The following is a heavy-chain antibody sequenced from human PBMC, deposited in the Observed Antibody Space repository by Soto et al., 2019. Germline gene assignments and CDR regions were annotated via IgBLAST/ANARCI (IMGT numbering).Heavy chain of an antibody. V-gene: IGHV4-59*01. CDR2: IYYSGST. CDR1: GGSISSYY. D-gene: IGHD5-18*01. Sequence: SETLSLTCTVSGGSISSYYWSWIRQPPGKGLEWIGYIYYSGSTNYNPSLKSRVTISIDTSKNQVSLKVNSVTAADTAVYYCARDHPHSYGVYYFDYWGQGTPVTVSS. CDR3: ARDHPHSYGVYYFDY. J-gene: IGHJ4*02.